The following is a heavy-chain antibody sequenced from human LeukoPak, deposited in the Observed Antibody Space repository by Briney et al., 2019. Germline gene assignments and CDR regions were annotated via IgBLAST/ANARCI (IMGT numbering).Heavy chain of an antibody. J-gene: IGHJ4*02. CDR1: VFTLSKFA. CDR2: ISDSGGST. Sequence: PGGSLRLSRAASVFTLSKFAMSGVPRAPGGGPQWVSAISDSGGSTFYPASVKGRFTISRDNSKNPLYRQMSSRRAEDTAVYYCAKVGVGWVAFEYWAREPWSPSPQ. V-gene: IGHV3-23*01. CDR3: AKVGVGWVAFEY. D-gene: IGHD3-16*01.